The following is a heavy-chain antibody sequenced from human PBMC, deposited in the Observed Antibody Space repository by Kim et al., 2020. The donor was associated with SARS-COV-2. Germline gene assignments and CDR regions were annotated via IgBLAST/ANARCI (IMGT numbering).Heavy chain of an antibody. CDR3: VRDRAYAFDL. CDR2: SLI. Sequence: SLICYADSGKGRLPSSRDNAKDSLYLQVNTLRAEDTAVYYCVRDRAYAFDLWGQGTMVTVSS. V-gene: IGHV3-21*01. J-gene: IGHJ3*01.